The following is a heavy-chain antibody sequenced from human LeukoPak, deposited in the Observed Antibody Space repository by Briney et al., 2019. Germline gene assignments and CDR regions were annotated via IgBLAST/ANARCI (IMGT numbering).Heavy chain of an antibody. CDR1: RFTFSSYS. CDR2: ITSSGTYI. Sequence: GGSLRLSCAASRFTFSSYSMNWVRQAPGRALEWVSSITSSGTYIFYADSVKGRFTISRDNSKNTLYLQMNSLRAEDTAVYYCARGPSGYHNTGGQGTLVTVSS. J-gene: IGHJ4*02. V-gene: IGHV3-21*01. D-gene: IGHD5-12*01. CDR3: ARGPSGYHNT.